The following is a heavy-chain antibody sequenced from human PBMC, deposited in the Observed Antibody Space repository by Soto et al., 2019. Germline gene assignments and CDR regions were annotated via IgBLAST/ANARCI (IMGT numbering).Heavy chain of an antibody. Sequence: ASVKVSCKASGYTFTSYYIPWVRQAPGQGLEWMGIINPSGGSTSYAQKFQGRVTMTRDTSNSTVYMELSSLRSEDTAVYYCVRDSGSRGSTSDGMDVWGQGTTVTVS. J-gene: IGHJ6*02. D-gene: IGHD2-2*01. CDR3: VRDSGSRGSTSDGMDV. CDR2: INPSGGST. V-gene: IGHV1-46*01. CDR1: GYTFTSYY.